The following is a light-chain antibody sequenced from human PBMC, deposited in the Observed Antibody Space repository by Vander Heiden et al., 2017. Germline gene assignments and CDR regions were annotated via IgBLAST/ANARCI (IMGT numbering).Light chain of an antibody. CDR3: QHYDNSPPYT. J-gene: IGKJ2*01. CDR1: TIISNNY. V-gene: IGKV3D-20*01. Sequence: EIVLTQYPATLSLSPGDRATLSCGASTIISNNYLAWYQQKPGLAPRLLIYEAYSRAAGIPDRFSGSGSGTDFTLTINRLEPEDFGIYYCQHYDNSPPYTFGQGTKLEIK. CDR2: EAY.